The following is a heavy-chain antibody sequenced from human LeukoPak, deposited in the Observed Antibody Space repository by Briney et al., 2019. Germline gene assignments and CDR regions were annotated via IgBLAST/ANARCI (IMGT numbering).Heavy chain of an antibody. V-gene: IGHV4-59*10. D-gene: IGHD3-22*01. CDR3: ARGALDSSGYYGFDY. CDR1: GGSFSSYY. J-gene: IGHJ4*02. Sequence: SETLSLTCAVYGGSFSSYYWTWIRQPAGKGLEWIGRIYTSGSTNYNPSLKSRVTISVDTSKNQFSLKLSSVTAADTAVYYCARGALDSSGYYGFDYWGQGTLVTVSS. CDR2: IYTSGST.